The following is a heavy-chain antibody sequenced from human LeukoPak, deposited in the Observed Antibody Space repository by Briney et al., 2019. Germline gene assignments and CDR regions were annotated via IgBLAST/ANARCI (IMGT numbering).Heavy chain of an antibody. CDR3: ARGDYYYYMDV. Sequence: SETLSLTCTVSGGSISSYYWSWIRQPPGKGLEWIGYIYYSGGTNYNPSLKSRVTISVDTSKNQFSLKLSSVTAADTAMYYCARGDYYYYMDVWGKGTTVTVSS. CDR2: IYYSGGT. CDR1: GGSISSYY. J-gene: IGHJ6*03. V-gene: IGHV4-59*01.